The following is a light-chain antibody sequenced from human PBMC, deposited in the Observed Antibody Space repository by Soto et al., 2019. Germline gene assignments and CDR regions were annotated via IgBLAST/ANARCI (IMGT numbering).Light chain of an antibody. V-gene: IGKV3-15*01. CDR3: QQYNNWPPKYT. CDR1: QSVSSN. J-gene: IGKJ2*01. Sequence: EIVMTQSPATLSVSPGERATLSCRASQSVSSNLAWYQQKPGQAPRLLIYGASTRATAVPARFSGSGFGTDFTLTINSLQSEDFALYYCQQYNNWPPKYTFGQGTKLEIK. CDR2: GAS.